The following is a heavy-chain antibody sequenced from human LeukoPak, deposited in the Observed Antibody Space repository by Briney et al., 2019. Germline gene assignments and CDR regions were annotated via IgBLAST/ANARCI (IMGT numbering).Heavy chain of an antibody. J-gene: IGHJ4*02. CDR1: GFTFSSYS. Sequence: PGGSLRLSCAASGFTFSSYSMNWVRQAPGKGLEWVSSISSSSSYIYYADSVKGRFTISRDNSRNTVYLQMNSLRVEDTAVYFCVRMGGDNGGKTLENWGQGTLVIVSS. D-gene: IGHD4-23*01. CDR2: ISSSSSYI. V-gene: IGHV3-21*01. CDR3: VRMGGDNGGKTLEN.